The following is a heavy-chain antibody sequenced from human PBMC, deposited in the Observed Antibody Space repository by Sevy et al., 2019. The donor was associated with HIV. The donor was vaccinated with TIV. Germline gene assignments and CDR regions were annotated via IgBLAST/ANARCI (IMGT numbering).Heavy chain of an antibody. CDR2: INHSGST. CDR3: ASNGAAAVSYYYYGMDV. V-gene: IGHV4-34*01. J-gene: IGHJ6*02. CDR1: GGSFSGYY. Sequence: LRETLSLTCAVYGGSFSGYYWSWIRQPPGKGLEWIGEINHSGSTNYNPSLKSRVTISVDTSKNQFSLKLSSVTAAETAVYYCASNGAAAVSYYYYGMDVWGQGTTVTVSS. D-gene: IGHD6-13*01.